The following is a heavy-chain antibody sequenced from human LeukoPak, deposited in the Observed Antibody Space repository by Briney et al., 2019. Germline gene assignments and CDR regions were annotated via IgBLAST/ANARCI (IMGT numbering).Heavy chain of an antibody. D-gene: IGHD3-9*01. J-gene: IGHJ4*02. CDR3: AKDGPGDILTGYSPANN. CDR2: ISYDGSNK. CDR1: GFTFSSYG. Sequence: GGSLRLSCAASGFTFSSYGMHWVRQAPGKGLEWVAVISYDGSNKYYADSVKGRFTMSRDNSKNTLYLQMNSPRTEDTAVYYCAKDGPGDILTGYSPANNWGQGTLVTVSS. V-gene: IGHV3-30*18.